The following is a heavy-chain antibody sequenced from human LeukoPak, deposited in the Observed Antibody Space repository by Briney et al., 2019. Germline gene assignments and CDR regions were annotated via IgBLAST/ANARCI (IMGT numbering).Heavy chain of an antibody. V-gene: IGHV3-21*04. J-gene: IGHJ6*02. Sequence: GGSLRLSCAASGFTFSSYSMNWVRQPAGKGLEWVSSISSISSYINYADSRKGRFTISRDTDKNSLYLQMNSLRAEDTAVYYCARDEITMVRGVTPSDGDVWGQGTTVTVSS. D-gene: IGHD3-10*01. CDR2: ISSISSYI. CDR3: ARDEITMVRGVTPSDGDV. CDR1: GFTFSSYS.